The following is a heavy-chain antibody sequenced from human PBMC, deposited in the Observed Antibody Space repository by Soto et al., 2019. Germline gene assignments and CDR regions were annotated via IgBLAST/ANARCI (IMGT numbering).Heavy chain of an antibody. CDR3: ARAPPYYYAYGMDV. CDR1: GFTFSSYS. J-gene: IGHJ6*02. V-gene: IGHV3-21*01. Sequence: EVQLVESGGGLVKPGGSLRLSCAASGFTFSSYSMNWVRQAPGKGLEWVSSISSSSSYIYYADSVKGRFTISRDNAKTALSLQMNSLRAEDTAVYYCARAPPYYYAYGMDVWGQGTTVTVSS. CDR2: ISSSSSYI.